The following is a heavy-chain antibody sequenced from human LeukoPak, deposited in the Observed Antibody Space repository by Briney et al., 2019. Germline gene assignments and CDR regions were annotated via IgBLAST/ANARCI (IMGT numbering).Heavy chain of an antibody. CDR2: ISSNGYI. V-gene: IGHV3-21*04. Sequence: GGSLRLSCAASGFTFSSYNMNWVRQAPGKGLEWVSFISSNGYIYYADSVKGRFTISRDNAKNSLFLQMNSLRAEDTAVYYCARDGPYDSSGYYYRYYYGMDVWGQGTTVTVSS. J-gene: IGHJ6*02. CDR1: GFTFSSYN. D-gene: IGHD3-22*01. CDR3: ARDGPYDSSGYYYRYYYGMDV.